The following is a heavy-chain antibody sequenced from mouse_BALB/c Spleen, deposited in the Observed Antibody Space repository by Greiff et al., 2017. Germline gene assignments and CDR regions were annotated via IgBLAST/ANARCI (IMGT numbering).Heavy chain of an antibody. D-gene: IGHD2-4*01. Sequence: EVQGVESGGGLVKPGGSLKLSCAASGFAFSSYDMSWVRQTPEKRLEWVAYISSGGGSTYYPDTVKGRFTISRDNAKNTLYLQMSSLKSEDTAMYYCARHADYDWFAYWGQGTLVTVSA. J-gene: IGHJ3*01. V-gene: IGHV5-12-1*01. CDR2: ISSGGGST. CDR1: GFAFSSYD. CDR3: ARHADYDWFAY.